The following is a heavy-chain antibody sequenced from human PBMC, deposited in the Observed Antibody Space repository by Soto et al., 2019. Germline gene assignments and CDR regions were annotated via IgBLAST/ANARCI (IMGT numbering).Heavy chain of an antibody. D-gene: IGHD6-13*01. CDR3: AREGRIAAAAYYYYYGMDV. V-gene: IGHV1-18*01. CDR2: ISAYNGNT. J-gene: IGHJ6*02. Sequence: QVQLVQSGAAVKKPGASVKVSCKASGYTFTSYGISWVRQAPGQGLEWMGWISAYNGNTNYAQKLQGRVTMTTDTPTSTAYMELRSLRSDDTAVYYCAREGRIAAAAYYYYYGMDVWGQGTTVTVSS. CDR1: GYTFTSYG.